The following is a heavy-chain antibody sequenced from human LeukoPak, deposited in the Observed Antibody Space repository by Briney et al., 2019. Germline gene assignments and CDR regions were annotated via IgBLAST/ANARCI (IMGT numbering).Heavy chain of an antibody. CDR3: ARFDCSGGSCYIVN. D-gene: IGHD2-15*01. CDR2: IYYSGST. J-gene: IGHJ4*02. Sequence: SETLSLTCTVSGGSISSYYWSWIRQPPGRGLEWIGYIYYSGSTNYNPSLKSRVTISVDTSKNQFSLKLSSVTAADTAVYYCARFDCSGGSCYIVNWGQGTLVTVSS. V-gene: IGHV4-59*01. CDR1: GGSISSYY.